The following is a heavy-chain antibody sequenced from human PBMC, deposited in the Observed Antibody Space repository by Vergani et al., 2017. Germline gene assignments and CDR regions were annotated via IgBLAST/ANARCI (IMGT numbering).Heavy chain of an antibody. CDR1: GGSFSGYY. Sequence: QVQLQQWGAGLLKPSETLSLTCAVYGGSFSGYYWSWIRQPPGKGLEWIGEINHSGSTNYNPSLKSRVTISVDTSKNQFSLKLSSVTAADTAVYYCARGLYXSGWAGYYYCYMDVWGKGTTVTVSS. J-gene: IGHJ6*03. CDR3: ARGLYXSGWAGYYYCYMDV. V-gene: IGHV4-34*01. D-gene: IGHD6-19*01. CDR2: INHSGST.